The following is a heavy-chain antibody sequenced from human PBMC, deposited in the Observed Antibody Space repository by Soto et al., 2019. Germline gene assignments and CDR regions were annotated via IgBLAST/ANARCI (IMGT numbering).Heavy chain of an antibody. CDR3: AKAHNSGSYW. D-gene: IGHD1-26*01. Sequence: GGSLRLSCAPSGFNFYIYVMGWVRQAPGKGLEWVSAISGSAGTTYYADSVKGRFTISRDNSKNTLYLQMNSLRAEDTAVYYCAKAHNSGSYWWGQGTLVTVSS. CDR2: ISGSAGTT. J-gene: IGHJ4*02. CDR1: GFNFYIYV. V-gene: IGHV3-23*01.